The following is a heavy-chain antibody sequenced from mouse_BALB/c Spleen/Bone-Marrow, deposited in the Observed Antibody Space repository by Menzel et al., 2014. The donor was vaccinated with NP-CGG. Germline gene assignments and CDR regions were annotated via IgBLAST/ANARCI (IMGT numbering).Heavy chain of an antibody. CDR3: ARGNPFDF. J-gene: IGHJ2*01. Sequence: QVQLKQSGGELMKPGASVKISCKATGYTFCNYWIQWVKQRPGHGPEWIGEILPGSDNTNYNEKFKGKATFTADTSSNTAYMQLSSLTSEDSAVYYCARGNPFDFWGQGTTLTVSS. CDR1: GYTFCNYW. CDR2: ILPGSDNT. V-gene: IGHV1-9*01.